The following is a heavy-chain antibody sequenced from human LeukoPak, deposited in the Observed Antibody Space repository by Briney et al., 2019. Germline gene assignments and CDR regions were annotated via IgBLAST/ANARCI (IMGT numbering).Heavy chain of an antibody. CDR2: ISGSGGST. CDR3: AKDRWRYIFGVVIGIWFDP. D-gene: IGHD3-3*01. J-gene: IGHJ5*02. Sequence: GGSLRLSCAASGFTFSSYAMSWVRQAPGKGLEWVSAISGSGGSTYYADSVKGRFTISRDNSKNTLYLQMNSLRAEDTAVYYCAKDRWRYIFGVVIGIWFDPWGQGTLVTVSS. CDR1: GFTFSSYA. V-gene: IGHV3-23*01.